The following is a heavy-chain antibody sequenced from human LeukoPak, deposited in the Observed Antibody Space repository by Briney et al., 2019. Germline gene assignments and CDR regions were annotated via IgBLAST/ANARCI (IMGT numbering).Heavy chain of an antibody. J-gene: IGHJ5*02. Sequence: SVKVSCKASGYTFTSYGISWVRQAPGQGLEWMGWLNPNTGGTNYAQKFQGRVTMTRDTSISTVYMELSRLTSDDTAVYYCARDGNWNYHPFDPWGQGTLVTVSS. CDR3: ARDGNWNYHPFDP. D-gene: IGHD1-7*01. CDR2: LNPNTGGT. V-gene: IGHV1-2*02. CDR1: GYTFTSYG.